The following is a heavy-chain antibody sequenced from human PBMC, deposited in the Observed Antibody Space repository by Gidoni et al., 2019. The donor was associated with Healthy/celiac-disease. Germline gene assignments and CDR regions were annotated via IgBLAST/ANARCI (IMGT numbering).Heavy chain of an antibody. J-gene: IGHJ6*02. D-gene: IGHD3-10*01. CDR3: TTAPDLWKLYYYYGMDV. CDR2: IRSKANSYAT. Sequence: EVQLVESGGGLVQPGGSLKLSYAASGFTFSGSAMHWVRQASGKGLEWVGRIRSKANSYATAYAASVKGRFTISRDDSKNTAYLQMNSQKTEDTAVYYCTTAPDLWKLYYYYGMDVWGQGTTVTVSS. V-gene: IGHV3-73*02. CDR1: GFTFSGSA.